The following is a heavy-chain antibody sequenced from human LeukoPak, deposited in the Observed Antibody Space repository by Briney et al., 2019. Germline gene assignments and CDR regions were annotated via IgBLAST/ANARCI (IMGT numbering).Heavy chain of an antibody. D-gene: IGHD6-6*01. CDR2: INSNGDEI. CDR1: GLTFSTYA. Sequence: GGSLRLSCAASGLTFSTYAMTWVRQAPGKGLEWVSGINSNGDEIYYADSVRGRFTISRDNSNNALYLQMDSLRAEDTAVYYCANWIGSSSRDYWGQGTLVTVSS. J-gene: IGHJ4*02. CDR3: ANWIGSSSRDY. V-gene: IGHV3-23*01.